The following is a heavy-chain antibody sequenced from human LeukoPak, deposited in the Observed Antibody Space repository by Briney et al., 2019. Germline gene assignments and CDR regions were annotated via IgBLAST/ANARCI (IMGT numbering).Heavy chain of an antibody. CDR3: ARDLRGLSSEAWDY. CDR2: IIPIFGTA. D-gene: IGHD6-19*01. V-gene: IGHV1-69*13. CDR1: GGTFSSYA. Sequence: SVKVSCKASGGTFSSYAISWVRQAPGQGLEWMGGIIPIFGTANYAQKFQGRVTITADESTSTAYMELSSLRSEDTAVYYCARDLRGLSSEAWDYWGQGTLVTVSS. J-gene: IGHJ4*02.